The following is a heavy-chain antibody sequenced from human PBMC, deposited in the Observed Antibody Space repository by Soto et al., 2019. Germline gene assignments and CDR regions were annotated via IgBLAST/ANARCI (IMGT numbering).Heavy chain of an antibody. Sequence: GGSLRLSCAASGFTFSSYSMNWVRQAPGKGLEWVSYISSSSSTIYYADSVKGRFTISRDNAKNSLYLQMNSLRAEDTAVYYCARDSRRMFDYWGQGTLVTVSS. J-gene: IGHJ4*02. CDR3: ARDSRRMFDY. CDR2: ISSSSSTI. CDR1: GFTFSSYS. V-gene: IGHV3-48*01.